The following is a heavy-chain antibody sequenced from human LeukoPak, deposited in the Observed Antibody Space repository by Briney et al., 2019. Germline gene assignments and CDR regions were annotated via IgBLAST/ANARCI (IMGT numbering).Heavy chain of an antibody. CDR2: IKPDGSEK. Sequence: PGGSLRLSCAASGFSFSRYWMSWVRQAPGKGLEWVANIKPDGSEKYYVDSVRGRFTLSRDNAKNSLYLQMNSLRAEDTAVYYCARDGYSYGYGPPHAFDIWGQGTMVTVSS. CDR3: ARDGYSYGYGPPHAFDI. V-gene: IGHV3-7*03. D-gene: IGHD5-18*01. CDR1: GFSFSRYW. J-gene: IGHJ3*02.